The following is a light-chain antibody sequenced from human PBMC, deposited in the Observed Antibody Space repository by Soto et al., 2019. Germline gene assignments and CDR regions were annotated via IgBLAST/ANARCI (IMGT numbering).Light chain of an antibody. V-gene: IGKV3-15*01. CDR2: GAS. J-gene: IGKJ4*01. CDR1: QSVSSN. CDR3: QQYNNWPPLT. Sequence: EIVMTQSPATLSVSPGERATLSCRASQSVSSNLAWYQQKPGQAPRLLIYGASTRATGIPAMFSGSGSGTEVTLTISSLQSEYFAVYYCQQYNNWPPLTFGGGTKVEIK.